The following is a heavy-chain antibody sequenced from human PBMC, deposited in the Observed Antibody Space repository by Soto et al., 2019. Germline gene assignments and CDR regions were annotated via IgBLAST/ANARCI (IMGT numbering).Heavy chain of an antibody. CDR2: IYSRPNYI. J-gene: IGHJ6*02. V-gene: IGHV3-21*06. Sequence: EVQLLQSGGGPVRSGGSLRLSCVASGFTLNNYRMTWVRQGPGKGLEWVASIYSRPNYIHYTESVKGRFIISRDNAKNSVYLQMNSLRVEDAAVYYCGREKEDEGSSSQRVYYGVDVWGQGTTVTVSS. D-gene: IGHD6-6*01. CDR1: GFTLNNYR. CDR3: GREKEDEGSSSQRVYYGVDV.